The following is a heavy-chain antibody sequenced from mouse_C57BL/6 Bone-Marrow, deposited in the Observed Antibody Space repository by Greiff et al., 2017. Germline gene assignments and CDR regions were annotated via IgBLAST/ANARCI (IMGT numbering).Heavy chain of an antibody. CDR2: IYPGSGNT. V-gene: IGHV1-66*01. CDR1: GYSFTSYY. Sequence: VQVVESGPELVKPGASVKISCKASGYSFTSYYIHWVKQRPGQGLEWIGWIYPGSGNTKYNEKFKGKATLTADTSSSTAYMQLSSLTSEDSAVYYCALYYYGSSPSWFAYWGQGTLVTVSA. CDR3: ALYYYGSSPSWFAY. J-gene: IGHJ3*01. D-gene: IGHD1-1*01.